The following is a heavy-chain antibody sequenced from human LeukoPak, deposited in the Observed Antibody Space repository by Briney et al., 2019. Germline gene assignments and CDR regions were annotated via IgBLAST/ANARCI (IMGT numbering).Heavy chain of an antibody. D-gene: IGHD3-22*01. CDR3: ALALYYYNSSGYYPFDY. CDR1: GCTFRGYV. CDR2: MNPNSGNT. Sequence: ASVKVSCKASGCTFRGYVINWVRQATGQGLEWMGWMNPNSGNTDYAQKFQGRVTMTRSNSISTAYMELSSLTSEDTAVYYCALALYYYNSSGYYPFDYWGQGTVVTVSS. V-gene: IGHV1-8*01. J-gene: IGHJ4*02.